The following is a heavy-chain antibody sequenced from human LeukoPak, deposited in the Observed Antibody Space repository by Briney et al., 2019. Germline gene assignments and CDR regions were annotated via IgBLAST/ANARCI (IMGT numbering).Heavy chain of an antibody. CDR3: ARQGSGTYPWY. CDR1: GYSFTSFW. D-gene: IGHD3-10*01. CDR2: IYPGDSDT. V-gene: IGHV5-51*01. Sequence: GESLKISCKGSGYSFTSFWVGWVRQMPGKGLEWMGIIYPGDSDTRNSPSFQGQVTISADKSISTVYLQWSSLKASDTAMYYCARQGSGTYPWYWGQGTLVTVSS. J-gene: IGHJ4*02.